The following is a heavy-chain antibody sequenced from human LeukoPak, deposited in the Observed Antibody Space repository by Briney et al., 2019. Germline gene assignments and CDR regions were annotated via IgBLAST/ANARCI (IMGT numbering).Heavy chain of an antibody. V-gene: IGHV3-30*03. CDR1: GFTFSSYG. Sequence: PGGSLRLSCAASGFTFSSYGMHWVRQAPGKGLEWVAVISYDGSNKYYADSVKGRFTISRDNSKNTLYLQMNSLRAEDTAVYYCAVPIAGSVWWPGTLGYWGQGTLVTVSS. J-gene: IGHJ4*02. CDR3: AVPIAGSVWWPGTLGY. D-gene: IGHD1-14*01. CDR2: ISYDGSNK.